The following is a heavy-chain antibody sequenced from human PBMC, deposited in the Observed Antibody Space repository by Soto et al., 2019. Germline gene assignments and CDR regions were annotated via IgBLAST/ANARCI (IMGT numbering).Heavy chain of an antibody. CDR2: IYYSGST. J-gene: IGHJ6*02. Sequence: SETLSLTCTVSGGSISSGGYYWSWIRQHPGKGLEWIGYIYYSGSTYYNPSLKSRVTISVDTSKNQFSLKLSSVTAADTAVYYCARASYSSSWYYYYYGMDVWGQGTTVTVSS. D-gene: IGHD6-13*01. CDR1: GGSISSGGYY. V-gene: IGHV4-31*03. CDR3: ARASYSSSWYYYYYGMDV.